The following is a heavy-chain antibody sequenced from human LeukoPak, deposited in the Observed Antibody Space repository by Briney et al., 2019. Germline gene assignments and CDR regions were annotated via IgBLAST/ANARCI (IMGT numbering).Heavy chain of an antibody. CDR2: INHWGST. Sequence: SETLSLTCAVYGGSFSGYYWSWIRHPPGKGLEWIGEINHWGSTNYNPSLKSRVTISVDTSKNQFSLKLSSLTAADTAVYYCARSWRPDPFDYWGQGTLVTVSS. V-gene: IGHV4-34*01. CDR1: GGSFSGYY. CDR3: ARSWRPDPFDY. J-gene: IGHJ4*02. D-gene: IGHD3-3*01.